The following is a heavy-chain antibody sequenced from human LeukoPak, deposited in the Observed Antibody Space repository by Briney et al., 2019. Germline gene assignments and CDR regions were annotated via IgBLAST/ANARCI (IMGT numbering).Heavy chain of an antibody. D-gene: IGHD3-16*01. CDR1: RFTFSSYG. CDR2: IRYVGSNK. Sequence: PGGSLRLCCAASRFTFSSYGMHWVRQAPGEGLEWVALIRYVGSNKSYAGSAKGRFTIPRDSSKNRLSLHVTSWRARERPVYTCAKGSPAAMITFGGVSSYFDYWGQGTLVTVSS. V-gene: IGHV3-30*02. CDR3: AKGSPAAMITFGGVSSYFDY. J-gene: IGHJ4*02.